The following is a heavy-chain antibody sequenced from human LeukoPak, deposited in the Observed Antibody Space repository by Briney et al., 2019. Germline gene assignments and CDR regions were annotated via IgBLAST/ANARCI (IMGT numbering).Heavy chain of an antibody. V-gene: IGHV1-69*01. Sequence: ASVKVSCKASGGTFSSYAISWVRQAPGQGLEWMGGIIPIFGTANYAQKFQGRVTITADESTSTAYMELSSLRSEDTAVYYCARAGAYDFWSGYSDSFDYWGQGTLVTVSS. CDR3: ARAGAYDFWSGYSDSFDY. J-gene: IGHJ4*02. CDR2: IIPIFGTA. CDR1: GGTFSSYA. D-gene: IGHD3-3*01.